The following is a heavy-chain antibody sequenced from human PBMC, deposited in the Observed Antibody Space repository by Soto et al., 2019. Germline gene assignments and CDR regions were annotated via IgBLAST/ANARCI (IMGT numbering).Heavy chain of an antibody. CDR3: ARTTADAYYYYGMDV. Sequence: GESLKISCKGSGYSFTSYWIGWVRQMPGKGLEWMGIIYPGDSDTRYSPSFQGQVTISAAKSISTAYLQWSSLKASDTAMYYCARTTADAYYYYGMDVWGQGTTVTVSS. D-gene: IGHD4-4*01. CDR2: IYPGDSDT. J-gene: IGHJ6*02. V-gene: IGHV5-51*01. CDR1: GYSFTSYW.